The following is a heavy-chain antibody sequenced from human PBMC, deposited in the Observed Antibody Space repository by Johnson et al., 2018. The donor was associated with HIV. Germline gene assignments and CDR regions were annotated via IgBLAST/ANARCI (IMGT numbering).Heavy chain of an antibody. CDR3: ARGSVFDI. D-gene: IGHD3-3*01. CDR2: ISYDGSNK. V-gene: IGHV3-30*14. CDR1: GFTFSSYP. Sequence: QMLLVESGGGVVQPEKSLRLSCAASGFTFSSYPMHWVRQAPGRGLEWVAFISYDGSNKYYAGSVKGRFTISRDHAKNSLYLQMNSLTAGDMAVYYCARGSVFDIWGQGTMVTVSS. J-gene: IGHJ3*02.